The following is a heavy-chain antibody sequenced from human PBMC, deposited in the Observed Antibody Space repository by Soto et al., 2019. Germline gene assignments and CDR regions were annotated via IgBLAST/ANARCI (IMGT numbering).Heavy chain of an antibody. CDR2: ISSDGSNK. CDR3: AKAKPYGSGSFRGYYFDY. D-gene: IGHD3-10*01. Sequence: QVQLVESGGGVVQPGRSLRLSCAASGFTFSSYGMHWVRQAPGKGLEWVAVISSDGSNKYYADSVKGRFTISRDNSKNTLYRQMNSMRAEDTAVYYCAKAKPYGSGSFRGYYFDYWGQGTMVTVSS. V-gene: IGHV3-30*18. J-gene: IGHJ4*02. CDR1: GFTFSSYG.